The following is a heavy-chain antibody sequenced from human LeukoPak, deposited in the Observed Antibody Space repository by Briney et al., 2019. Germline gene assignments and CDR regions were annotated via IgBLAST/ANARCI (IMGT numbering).Heavy chain of an antibody. J-gene: IGHJ4*02. Sequence: ASVKVSCKVSGYALTELSMHWVRQAPGKGLEWMGGFDPEDGETIYAQKFQGRVTMTGDTSTDTAYMELSSLRSEDTAVYYCATSIAAAGIPLFDYWGQGTLVTVSS. D-gene: IGHD6-13*01. CDR3: ATSIAAAGIPLFDY. V-gene: IGHV1-24*01. CDR1: GYALTELS. CDR2: FDPEDGET.